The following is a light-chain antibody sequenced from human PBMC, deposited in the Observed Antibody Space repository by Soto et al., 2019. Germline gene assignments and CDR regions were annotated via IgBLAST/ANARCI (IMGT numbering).Light chain of an antibody. CDR3: APWDVSLVV. CDR1: SSNIGTNT. V-gene: IGLV1-44*01. J-gene: IGLJ2*01. CDR2: SDN. Sequence: QSVLTQPPSASGTPGQRVTISCSGSSSNIGTNTVIWYQQLPGAAPRLLIYSDNQRPSGVPGRFSGSKSGTSASLAISGLQSEDEADYYCAPWDVSLVVFGGGTKLTVL.